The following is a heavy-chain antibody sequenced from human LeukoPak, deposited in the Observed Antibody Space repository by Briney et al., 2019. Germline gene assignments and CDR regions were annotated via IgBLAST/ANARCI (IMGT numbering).Heavy chain of an antibody. CDR2: ISYAGSNN. CDR3: ARAAHTTYVLGRYYYYAMDV. Sequence: GGSLRLSCAASGFTFSSYTMDWVRQAPGKGLEWVARISYAGSNNYYADSVKGRFTISSDNPKNTLYLQMNSLRAEDTAVYYCARAAHTTYVLGRYYYYAMDVWGQGTTVTVSS. V-gene: IGHV3-30-3*01. CDR1: GFTFSSYT. J-gene: IGHJ6*02. D-gene: IGHD3-10*01.